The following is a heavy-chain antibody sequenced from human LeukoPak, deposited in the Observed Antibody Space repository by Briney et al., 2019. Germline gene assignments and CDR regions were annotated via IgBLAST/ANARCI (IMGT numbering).Heavy chain of an antibody. CDR3: ARDNIPSDIVGAPGY. J-gene: IGHJ4*02. CDR1: GFTFSSYA. V-gene: IGHV3-23*01. CDR2: ISGSGGST. Sequence: PGGSLRLSCAASGFTFSSYAMSWVRQAPGKGLEWVSAISGSGGSTYYADSVKGRFTISRDNSKNTLYLQMNSLRAEDTAVYYCARDNIPSDIVGAPGYWGRGTLVTVSS. D-gene: IGHD1-26*01.